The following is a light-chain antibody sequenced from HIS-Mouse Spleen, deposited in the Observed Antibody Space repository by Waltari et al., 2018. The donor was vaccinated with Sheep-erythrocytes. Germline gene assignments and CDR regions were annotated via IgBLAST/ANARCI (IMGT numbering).Light chain of an antibody. CDR1: HSISSC. V-gene: IGKV1-5*03. J-gene: IGKJ2*01. CDR2: KAS. CDR3: QQYNSYSRT. Sequence: DIQMTQSPSTLSASVGDRVTITCRASHSISSCLAWYQQKPGKAPKLLIYKASSLESGVPSRFSGSGSGTEFTLTISSLQPDDFATYYCQQYNSYSRTFGQGTKLEIK.